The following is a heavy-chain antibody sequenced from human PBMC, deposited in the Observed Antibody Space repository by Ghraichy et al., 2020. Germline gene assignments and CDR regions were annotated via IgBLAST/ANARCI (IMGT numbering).Heavy chain of an antibody. Sequence: SETLSLTCTVSGGSISTSSYYWGWLRQPPGKGLEWIGSIYYSGSTYYNPFLKSRATISVDTSKNQFSLKLSSVTAADTAVYYCASGENQYYYGMDVWGQGTTVTVSS. CDR2: IYYSGST. V-gene: IGHV4-39*01. D-gene: IGHD7-27*01. CDR1: GGSISTSSYY. CDR3: ASGENQYYYGMDV. J-gene: IGHJ6*02.